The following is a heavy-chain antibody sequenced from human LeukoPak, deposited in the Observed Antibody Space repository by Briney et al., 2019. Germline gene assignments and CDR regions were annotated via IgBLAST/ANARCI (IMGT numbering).Heavy chain of an antibody. CDR2: MNPNSGNT. Sequence: ASAKVSCKASGYTFTNYDVNWVRQATGQGVEWMGWMNPNSGNTGYGQKFQGRVTITRNTSISTAYMELSSLRSEDTAVYYCARGGWFGEFPYYMDVWGKGTTVTVSS. J-gene: IGHJ6*03. V-gene: IGHV1-8*03. CDR1: GYTFTNYD. D-gene: IGHD3-10*01. CDR3: ARGGWFGEFPYYMDV.